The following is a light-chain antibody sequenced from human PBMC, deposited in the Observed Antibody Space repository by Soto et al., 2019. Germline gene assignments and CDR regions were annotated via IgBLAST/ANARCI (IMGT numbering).Light chain of an antibody. V-gene: IGKV1-12*01. Sequence: DIQMTQSPSSVSASVGDRVTITCRASQGISNWLAWYQQQPGKAPKLLIYSASTLQSGVPSRFSGGGAGTHFTLIISSLQPEDFASYYCQQTNTFFPLRVGGGTKVEIK. CDR3: QQTNTFFPLR. CDR2: SAS. CDR1: QGISNW. J-gene: IGKJ4*02.